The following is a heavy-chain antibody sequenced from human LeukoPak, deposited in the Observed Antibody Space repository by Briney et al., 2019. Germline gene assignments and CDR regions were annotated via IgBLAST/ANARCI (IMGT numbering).Heavy chain of an antibody. V-gene: IGHV1-2*02. CDR2: FNPASGAT. D-gene: IGHD1-26*01. CDR3: VRGIVLVGVAIAVAAYFAY. Sequence: GGSVKVSCKPSGFTFTSYYLRWVRHAPGHGLEWMGWFNPASGATKHSQKLPGRVTLPTDTSITTAYMKLSGLRSAGTAVYFCVRGIVLVGVAIAVAAYFAYWGQGTLVTVSS. CDR1: GFTFTSYY. J-gene: IGHJ4*02.